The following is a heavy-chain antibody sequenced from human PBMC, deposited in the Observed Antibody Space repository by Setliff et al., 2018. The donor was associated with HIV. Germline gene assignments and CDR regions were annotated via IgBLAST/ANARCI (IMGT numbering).Heavy chain of an antibody. CDR3: TRSHSTRDAFDI. D-gene: IGHD2-2*01. CDR1: GFTLSNYG. J-gene: IGHJ3*02. CDR2: IWYDGSNK. V-gene: IGHV3-33*03. Sequence: GGSLRLSCAASGFTLSNYGMHWVRQAPGKGLEWVAVIWYDGSNKYYADSVKGRFTISRDHATSALYLQMDSLRAEDTALYYCTRSHSTRDAFDIWGQGTMVTVSS.